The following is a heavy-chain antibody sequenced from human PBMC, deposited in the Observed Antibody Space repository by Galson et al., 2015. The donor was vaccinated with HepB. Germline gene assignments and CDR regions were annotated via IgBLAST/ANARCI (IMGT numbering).Heavy chain of an antibody. Sequence: SVKVSCKASGYTFTSYSISWVRKAPGQGLEWMAWTSGFMVDSNYAPKFQDRVTVTTDISANTAYMELRSLESDDTAIYYCVRDEKRVDNGRRSYFDYWGQGTLVTVSS. V-gene: IGHV1-18*01. CDR1: GYTFTSYS. J-gene: IGHJ4*02. CDR3: VRDEKRVDNGRRSYFDY. CDR2: TSGFMVDS. D-gene: IGHD3-10*01.